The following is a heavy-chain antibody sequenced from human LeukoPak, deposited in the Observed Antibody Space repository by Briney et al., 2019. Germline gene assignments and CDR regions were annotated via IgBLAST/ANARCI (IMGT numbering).Heavy chain of an antibody. V-gene: IGHV3-7*01. CDR3: ARGNSGYGNFDY. D-gene: IGHD5-12*01. J-gene: IGHJ4*02. Sequence: GGSLRLSCAASGFTFSSYEMNWVRQAPGKGLEWVANIKHDGNEKYYMDSVKGRFTISRDNAKNTLYLQMNSLTAEDTAVYYCARGNSGYGNFDYWGQGTLVTVSS. CDR2: IKHDGNEK. CDR1: GFTFSSYE.